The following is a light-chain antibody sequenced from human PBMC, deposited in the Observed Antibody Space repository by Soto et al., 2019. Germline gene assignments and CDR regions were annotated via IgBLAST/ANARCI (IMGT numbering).Light chain of an antibody. CDR2: DVT. CDR1: SSDVGAYNY. J-gene: IGLJ1*01. V-gene: IGLV2-14*03. Sequence: QSALTQPAAVSGSPGQSITISCTGSSSDVGAYNYDSWYQQHQPGDAPKLIIYDVTHRPAGVSNRFSGSKSGNTASLTISGLKTEDEADYYCSSYTSAATYVCGTGTKLTVL. CDR3: SSYTSAATYV.